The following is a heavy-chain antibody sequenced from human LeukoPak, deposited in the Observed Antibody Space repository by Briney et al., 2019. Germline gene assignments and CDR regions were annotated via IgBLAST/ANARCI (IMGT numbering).Heavy chain of an antibody. J-gene: IGHJ3*02. D-gene: IGHD3-22*01. Sequence: PGGSLRLSCAASGFTFSSYSMNWVRQAPGKGLEWVSSISSSSSYIYYADSVKGRFTISRDNSKNTLYLQMNSLRAEDTAVYYCAKDLTYYYDSSGPDAFDIWGQGTMVTVSS. V-gene: IGHV3-21*04. CDR3: AKDLTYYYDSSGPDAFDI. CDR2: ISSSSSYI. CDR1: GFTFSSYS.